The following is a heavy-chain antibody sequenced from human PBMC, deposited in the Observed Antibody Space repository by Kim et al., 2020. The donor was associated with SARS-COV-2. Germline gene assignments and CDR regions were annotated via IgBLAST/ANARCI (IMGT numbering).Heavy chain of an antibody. CDR2: IDWDDDK. Sequence: SGPTLVNPTQTLTLTCTFSGFSLSTSGMCVSWIRQPPGKALEWLALIDWDDDKYYSTSLKTRLTISKDTSKNQVVLTMTNMDPVDTATYYCARIYPGYCSGGSCLDYWGQGTLVTVSS. D-gene: IGHD2-15*01. J-gene: IGHJ4*02. V-gene: IGHV2-70*01. CDR1: GFSLSTSGMC. CDR3: ARIYPGYCSGGSCLDY.